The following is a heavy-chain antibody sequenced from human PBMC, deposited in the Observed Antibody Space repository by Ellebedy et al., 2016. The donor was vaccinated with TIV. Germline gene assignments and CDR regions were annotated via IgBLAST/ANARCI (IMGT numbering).Heavy chain of an antibody. J-gene: IGHJ4*02. CDR3: ARGRGGSTGSDYFDY. D-gene: IGHD2-2*01. CDR1: DFDFSISW. Sequence: GESLKISCKVSDFDFSISWMHWVRQVPGEGLEWVSRINGDGTTSEYADSVKGRFTISRDNSKNTLYLQMNSLRGEDTAVYYCARGRGGSTGSDYFDYWGQGTLVTVSS. CDR2: INGDGTTS. V-gene: IGHV3-74*01.